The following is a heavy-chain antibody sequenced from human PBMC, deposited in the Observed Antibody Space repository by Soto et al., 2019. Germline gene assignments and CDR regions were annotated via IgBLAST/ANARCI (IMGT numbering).Heavy chain of an antibody. Sequence: SETLSLTCTVSGVSISSSSYYWGWIRQPPGKGLEWIGSIYYSGSTYYNPSLKSRVTISVDTSKNQFSLKLSSVTAADTAVYYCARQAGIAVAGTLYYWGQGTLVTVSS. V-gene: IGHV4-39*01. J-gene: IGHJ4*02. D-gene: IGHD6-19*01. CDR1: GVSISSSSYY. CDR3: ARQAGIAVAGTLYY. CDR2: IYYSGST.